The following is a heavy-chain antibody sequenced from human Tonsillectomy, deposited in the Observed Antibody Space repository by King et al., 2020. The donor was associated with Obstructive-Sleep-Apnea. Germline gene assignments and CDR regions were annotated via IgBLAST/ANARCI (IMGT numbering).Heavy chain of an antibody. Sequence: VQLVESGGGLVQPGGSLRLSCAASGFTFSSYWMSWVRQAPGKGLEWVANIKQDGSEKYYVDSVKGRFTMSRANAKNSLYLQMNSLRAEDTAVYYCAREFGYTYYYGSGRYDYWGQGTLVTVSS. CDR1: GFTFSSYW. D-gene: IGHD3-10*01. J-gene: IGHJ4*02. CDR2: IKQDGSEK. CDR3: AREFGYTYYYGSGRYDY. V-gene: IGHV3-7*01.